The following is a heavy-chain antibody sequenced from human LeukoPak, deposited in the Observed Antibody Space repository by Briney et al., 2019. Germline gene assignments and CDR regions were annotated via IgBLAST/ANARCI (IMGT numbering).Heavy chain of an antibody. Sequence: HPGGSLRLSCAASGFTFSNYAMSWVRQAPGKGLEWVSGIGGTSGTINYAAPVKGRFTISRDNSKNTLYLQMNSLRVDDMAVYYCAKRLGDPRAFDYWGQGTLVTVSS. CDR3: AKRLGDPRAFDY. CDR2: IGGTSGTI. CDR1: GFTFSNYA. V-gene: IGHV3-23*01. D-gene: IGHD2-21*02. J-gene: IGHJ4*02.